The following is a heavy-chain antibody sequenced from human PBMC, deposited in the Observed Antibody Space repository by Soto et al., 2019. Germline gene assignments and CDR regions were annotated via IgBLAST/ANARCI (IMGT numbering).Heavy chain of an antibody. Sequence: QVQLVQSGAEVKKPGSSVKVSCKASGGTFSSYTLNWVRQARGQGLEWMGRIIAILDIADYAQKLQGRVTITADKSTNTAYMELSNLRSEDTAVYYCARVRYDHCYTMDVWGQGTTVTVSS. CDR1: GGTFSSYT. J-gene: IGHJ6*02. CDR3: ARVRYDHCYTMDV. CDR2: IIAILDIA. V-gene: IGHV1-69*02.